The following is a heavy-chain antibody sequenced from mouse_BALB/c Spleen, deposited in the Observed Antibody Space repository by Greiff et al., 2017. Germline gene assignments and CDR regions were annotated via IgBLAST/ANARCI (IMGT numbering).Heavy chain of an antibody. Sequence: VQLKESGPGLVKPSQSLSLTCSVTGYSITSGYYWNWIRQFPGNILEWMGYISYDGSNNYNPSLKNRISITRDTSKNQFFLKLNSVTTEDTATYYCARTGTFYFDYWGQGTTLTVSS. CDR3: ARTGTFYFDY. V-gene: IGHV3-6*02. CDR1: GYSITSGYY. D-gene: IGHD4-1*01. CDR2: ISYDGSN. J-gene: IGHJ2*01.